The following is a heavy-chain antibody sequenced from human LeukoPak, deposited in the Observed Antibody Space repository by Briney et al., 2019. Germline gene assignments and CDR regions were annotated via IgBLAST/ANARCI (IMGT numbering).Heavy chain of an antibody. Sequence: SETLSLTCTVSGGSISSYYWSWIRQPPGKGLEWIGYIYYSGSTNYNPSLKSRVTISVDTSKNQFSLKLSSVTAADTAVYYCARQSSGWYPVEYWGQGTLVTVSS. CDR1: GGSISSYY. V-gene: IGHV4-59*01. CDR2: IYYSGST. D-gene: IGHD6-19*01. CDR3: ARQSSGWYPVEY. J-gene: IGHJ4*02.